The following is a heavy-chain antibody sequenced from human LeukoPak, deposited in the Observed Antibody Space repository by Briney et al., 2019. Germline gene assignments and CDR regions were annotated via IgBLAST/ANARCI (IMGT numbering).Heavy chain of an antibody. J-gene: IGHJ4*02. CDR1: GGSISRDTYY. V-gene: IGHV4-39*07. CDR2: MYYSGNT. Sequence: SETLSLTCSVSGGSISRDTYYWGWIRQPPGKGLEWIGTMYYSGNTDYNPSLKSRITISVDTSKSQFYLTLSSVTAADTAVYYCARGSVTPDAGYWGQGTLVTVSS. D-gene: IGHD4-17*01. CDR3: ARGSVTPDAGY.